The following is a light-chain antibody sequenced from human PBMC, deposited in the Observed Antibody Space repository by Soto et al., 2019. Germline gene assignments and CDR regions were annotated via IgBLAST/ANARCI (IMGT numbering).Light chain of an antibody. V-gene: IGLV2-14*01. Sequence: QSALTQPASVSGSPGQSITISCTGTSSDVGGYNFVSWYQHHPGKAPKIMIYEVSNRPSGVSNRFSGSKSGNTASLTISGLQAEDEADYYCRSYTSSSTLVFGGGTKVTVL. CDR1: SSDVGGYNF. J-gene: IGLJ2*01. CDR2: EVS. CDR3: RSYTSSSTLV.